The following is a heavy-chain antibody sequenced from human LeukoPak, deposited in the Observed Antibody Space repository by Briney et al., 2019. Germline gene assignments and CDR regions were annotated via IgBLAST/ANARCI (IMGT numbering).Heavy chain of an antibody. CDR1: GFTFSSYA. D-gene: IGHD7-27*01. J-gene: IGHJ4*02. V-gene: IGHV3-23*01. CDR3: ARNWGYHDY. CDR2: ISGSGGST. Sequence: GGSLRLSCAASGFTFSSYAMGWVRQAPGKGLEWVLGISGSGGSTYYADSVKGRFTISRDNSKNTLYLQMNSLRAEDTAVYYCARNWGYHDYWGQGTLVTVSS.